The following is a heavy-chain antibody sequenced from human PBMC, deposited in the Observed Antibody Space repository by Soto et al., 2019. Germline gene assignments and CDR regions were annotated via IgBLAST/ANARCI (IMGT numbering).Heavy chain of an antibody. Sequence: EVHLLESGGGFLQPGGSLRLSCAASGFSFSIFAMNWVRQAPGKGLEWVSTISSGGVTTLYADSVKGRFTISRDNSKNTVSLQMNSLRAEDPAVYYCVRGYSYVWGQGTLVTVSS. V-gene: IGHV3-23*01. J-gene: IGHJ4*02. CDR2: ISSGGVTT. CDR1: GFSFSIFA. D-gene: IGHD5-18*01. CDR3: VRGYSYV.